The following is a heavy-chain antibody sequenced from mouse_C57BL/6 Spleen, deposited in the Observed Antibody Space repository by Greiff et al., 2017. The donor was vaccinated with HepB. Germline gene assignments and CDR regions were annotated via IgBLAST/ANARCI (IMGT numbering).Heavy chain of an antibody. J-gene: IGHJ3*01. D-gene: IGHD1-1*01. CDR2: INPSTGGT. CDR3: AYPYGSSSWFAY. Sequence: EVHLVESGPELVKPGASVKISCKASGYSFTGYYMNWVKQSPEKSLEWIGEINPSTGGTTYNQKFKAKATLTVDKSSSTAYMQLKSLTSEDSAVYYCAYPYGSSSWFAYWGQGTLVTVSA. V-gene: IGHV1-42*01. CDR1: GYSFTGYY.